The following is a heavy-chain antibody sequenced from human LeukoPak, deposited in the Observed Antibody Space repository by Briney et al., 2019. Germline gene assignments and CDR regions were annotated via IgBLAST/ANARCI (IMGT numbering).Heavy chain of an antibody. CDR3: TRGTQRGLALPHFGVDP. CDR1: GDSVSNNSAA. V-gene: IGHV6-1*01. CDR2: TYYRSKWFN. D-gene: IGHD3-16*01. J-gene: IGHJ5*02. Sequence: SQTLSLTCAISGDSVSNNSAAWNWIRHSPSRGLEWLGRTYYRSKWFNDYAVSVKSRITVNSDTSKNQFSLQLKSVTPEDTAVYFLTRGTQRGLALPHFGVDPRGQGTLV.